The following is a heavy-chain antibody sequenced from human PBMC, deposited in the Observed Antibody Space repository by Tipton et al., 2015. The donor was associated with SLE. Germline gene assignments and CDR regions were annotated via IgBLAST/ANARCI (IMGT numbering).Heavy chain of an antibody. CDR3: ARGGGSYYDY. Sequence: TLSLTCAVSGYSISSGYYWGWIRQPPGEGLEWIGSIYHSGSTHYNPPLKSRVTMSLDTSKNQFSLKLSSVTAADTAVYYCARGGGSYYDYWGQGTLVTVSS. J-gene: IGHJ4*02. CDR1: GYSISSGYY. D-gene: IGHD1-26*01. CDR2: IYHSGST. V-gene: IGHV4-38-2*01.